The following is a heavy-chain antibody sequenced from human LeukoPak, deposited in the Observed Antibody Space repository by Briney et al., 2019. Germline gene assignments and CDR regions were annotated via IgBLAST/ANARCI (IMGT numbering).Heavy chain of an antibody. CDR3: ARETILAVAGDF. D-gene: IGHD6-19*01. CDR1: GFTFNRNN. V-gene: IGHV3-48*01. Sequence: GGSLRLSCAASGFTFNRNNMNGVRQAPGKGLEWVSYISSTSITMYYADSVKGRFTISRDNAKNSLYLQMNSLRADDTAVYYCARETILAVAGDFWGQGTLATVSS. CDR2: ISSTSITM. J-gene: IGHJ4*02.